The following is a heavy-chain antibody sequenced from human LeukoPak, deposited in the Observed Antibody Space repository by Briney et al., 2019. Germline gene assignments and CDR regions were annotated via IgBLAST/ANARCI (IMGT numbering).Heavy chain of an antibody. Sequence: PSETLSLTCAVYGGSFSGYYWSWIRQPPGKGLEWIGEINHSGSTNYNPSLKSRVTISVDTSKNQFSLKLSSVTAADTAVYYCARGLKGRPRSAFDIWGQGTIVTVSS. D-gene: IGHD3-9*01. CDR2: INHSGST. J-gene: IGHJ3*02. V-gene: IGHV4-34*01. CDR3: ARGLKGRPRSAFDI. CDR1: GGSFSGYY.